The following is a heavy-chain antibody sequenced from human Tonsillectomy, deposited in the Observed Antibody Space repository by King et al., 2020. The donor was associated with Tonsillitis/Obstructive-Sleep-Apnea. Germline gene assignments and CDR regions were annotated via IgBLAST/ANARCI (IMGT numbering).Heavy chain of an antibody. J-gene: IGHJ5*02. CDR3: ARHLGYCSSTSCHSNWFDP. V-gene: IGHV4-59*08. CDR2: IYYIGST. D-gene: IGHD2-2*01. Sequence: QLQESGPGLVKPSETLSLTCTVSGGSISSYYWSWIRQPPGKGLEWIGYIYYIGSTNYNPSPKSRVTISVDTSKNQFSLKLSSVTAADTAVYYCARHLGYCSSTSCHSNWFDPWRRGTLVTVSS. CDR1: GGSISSYY.